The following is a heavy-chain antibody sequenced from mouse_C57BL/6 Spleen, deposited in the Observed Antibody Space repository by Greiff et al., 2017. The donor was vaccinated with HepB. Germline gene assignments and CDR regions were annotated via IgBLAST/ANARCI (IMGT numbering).Heavy chain of an antibody. D-gene: IGHD4-1*01. CDR1: GFTFSSYA. CDR3: ARGSWEGYFDY. CDR2: ISDGGSYT. V-gene: IGHV5-4*03. Sequence: EVKLVESGGGLVKPGGSLKLSCAASGFTFSSYAMSWVRQTPEKRLEWVATISDGGSYTYYPDNVKGRFTISRDNAKNKLYLQMSHLKSEDTAMYYCARGSWEGYFDYWGQGTTLTVSS. J-gene: IGHJ2*01.